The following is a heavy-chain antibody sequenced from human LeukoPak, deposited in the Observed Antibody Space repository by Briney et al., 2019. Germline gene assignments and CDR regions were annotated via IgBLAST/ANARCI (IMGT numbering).Heavy chain of an antibody. D-gene: IGHD2-2*02. CDR3: ARGSGPIVVVPAAIWGLDY. J-gene: IGHJ4*02. Sequence: SETLSLTCTVSGGSIISSSYYWGWIRQPPGKGPEWIVSIYYSGSTYYNPSLKSRVTISVDTSKNQFSLKLSSVTAADTAVYYCARGSGPIVVVPAAIWGLDYWGQGTLVTVSS. CDR1: GGSIISSSYY. CDR2: IYYSGST. V-gene: IGHV4-39*07.